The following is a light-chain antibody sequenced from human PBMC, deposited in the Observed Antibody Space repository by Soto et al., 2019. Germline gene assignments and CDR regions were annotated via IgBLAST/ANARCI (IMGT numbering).Light chain of an antibody. Sequence: NFMLTQPHSVSESPGKTVTISCTRSSGSIASNYVQWYQQRPGSSPTTVIYEDNQRPSGVPDRFSGSIDSSSKSASLTISGLKTEDEADYYCQSYDSSNHWVFGGGTKLPS. J-gene: IGLJ3*02. CDR3: QSYDSSNHWV. V-gene: IGLV6-57*01. CDR2: EDN. CDR1: SGSIASNY.